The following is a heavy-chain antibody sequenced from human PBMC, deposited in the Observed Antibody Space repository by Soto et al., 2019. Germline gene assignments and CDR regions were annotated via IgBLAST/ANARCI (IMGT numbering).Heavy chain of an antibody. D-gene: IGHD5-18*01. CDR3: ASVLGVDTAMADYYYYYYGMDV. V-gene: IGHV1-69*13. J-gene: IGHJ6*02. CDR1: GGTFSSYA. Sequence: SVKVSCKASGGTFSSYAISWVRQAPGQGLEWMGGIIPIFGTANYAQKFQGRVTITADESTSTAYMELSSLRSEDTAVYYCASVLGVDTAMADYYYYYYGMDVWGQGTTVTVSS. CDR2: IIPIFGTA.